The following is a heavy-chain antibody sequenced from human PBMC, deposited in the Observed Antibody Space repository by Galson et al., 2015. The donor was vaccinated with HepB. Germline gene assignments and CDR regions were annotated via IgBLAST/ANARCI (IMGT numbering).Heavy chain of an antibody. D-gene: IGHD3-10*01. Sequence: SVKVSCKVSGGTFTNYGFSWVRLAPGQGLEWMGGIIPADGTPNYAQKFQGRVTITADTSTRIVYMELRSLRSEDTAVYYWASPGAIAGSGSYNNVAYYYIIDVWGQGTTVIVSS. CDR3: ASPGAIAGSGSYNNVAYYYIIDV. CDR1: GGTFTNYG. J-gene: IGHJ6*02. V-gene: IGHV1-69*06. CDR2: IIPADGTP.